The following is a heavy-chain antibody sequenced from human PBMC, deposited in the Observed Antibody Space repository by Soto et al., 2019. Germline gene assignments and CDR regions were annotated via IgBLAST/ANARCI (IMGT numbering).Heavy chain of an antibody. D-gene: IGHD4-17*01. J-gene: IGHJ4*02. CDR1: GYTFTNYD. CDR2: MNPNSGNT. CDR3: ARWLDTVTTWVSDY. V-gene: IGHV1-8*01. Sequence: QVQLVQSGAEVKKPGASVKVSCKASGYTFTNYDISWVRQATGQGLEWMGWMNPNSGNTGYAQKFQGRVTMTRNTSICTAYMELSSLSYDDTAVYYCARWLDTVTTWVSDYWGPGTLVTVSS.